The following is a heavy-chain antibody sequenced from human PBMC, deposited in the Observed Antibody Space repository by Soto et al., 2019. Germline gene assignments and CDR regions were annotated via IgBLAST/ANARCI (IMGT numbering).Heavy chain of an antibody. CDR2: IVPKFGTT. V-gene: IGHV1-69*01. Sequence: QVQLVQSGAEVKKPGSSVKVSCKTSGGTFSTHVIGWVRQAPGQGLEWMGGIVPKFGTTYYAEKFEGRVTITADESTNTAYMELSSLRSEDTAMYYCARGDSGYVWFNEIWGQGTLVTVSS. CDR1: GGTFSTHV. D-gene: IGHD3-22*01. J-gene: IGHJ4*02. CDR3: ARGDSGYVWFNEI.